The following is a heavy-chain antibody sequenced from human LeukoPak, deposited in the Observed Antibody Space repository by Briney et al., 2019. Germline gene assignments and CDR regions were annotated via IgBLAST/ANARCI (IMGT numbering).Heavy chain of an antibody. CDR3: ARDLTYYYDSSGYYPFDY. CDR1: GGSVSSNSAA. Sequence: SQTLSLTCAISGGSVSSNSAAWNWIRQSPSSGLEWLGRTYYRSKWYNDYAVSVKSRITINPDTSKNQFSLQLNSVTPEDTAVYYCARDLTYYYDSSGYYPFDYWGQGTLVTVSS. V-gene: IGHV6-1*01. D-gene: IGHD3-22*01. J-gene: IGHJ4*02. CDR2: TYYRSKWYN.